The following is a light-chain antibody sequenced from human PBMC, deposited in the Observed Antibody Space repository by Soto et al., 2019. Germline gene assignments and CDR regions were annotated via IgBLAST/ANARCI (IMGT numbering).Light chain of an antibody. Sequence: EIVLTQSPTTLSVSPGERATLFCRASQGISTLLAWYQQKPGQAPRLLIYAASTRAAGIPARFSGSGSGTDFTLTISSLQSEDFATYYCQQYGSSLPSVAFGQGRRLEIK. J-gene: IGKJ5*01. CDR3: QQYGSSLPSVA. CDR2: AAS. CDR1: QGISTL. V-gene: IGKV3-15*01.